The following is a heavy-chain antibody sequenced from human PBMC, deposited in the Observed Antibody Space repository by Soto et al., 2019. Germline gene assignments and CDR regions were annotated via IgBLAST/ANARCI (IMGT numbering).Heavy chain of an antibody. CDR1: GYNFPIYW. CDR2: IYPGDSDT. D-gene: IGHD6-19*01. V-gene: IGHV5-51*01. Sequence: GESLKISCKASGYNFPIYWIAWVRQMPGKGLEWMGLIYPGDSDTRYSPSFQGQVTLSADKSITTAYLQLSSLKASDTAMYYCARQGSGGGGDYWGQGTLVPVSS. CDR3: ARQGSGGGGDY. J-gene: IGHJ4*02.